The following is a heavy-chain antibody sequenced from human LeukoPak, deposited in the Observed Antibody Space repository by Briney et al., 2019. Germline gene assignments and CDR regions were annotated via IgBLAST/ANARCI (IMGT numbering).Heavy chain of an antibody. CDR2: INPNSGGT. CDR3: ARGSLNGAAFDI. Sequence: ASVKVSCKASGYTFTGYYMHWVRQAPGQGLEWMGWINPNSGGTNYAQKFQGRVTMTRDTSISTAYMELSRLRSDDTAAYYCARGSLNGAAFDIRGQGTMVTVSS. V-gene: IGHV1-2*02. CDR1: GYTFTGYY. D-gene: IGHD3-16*02. J-gene: IGHJ3*02.